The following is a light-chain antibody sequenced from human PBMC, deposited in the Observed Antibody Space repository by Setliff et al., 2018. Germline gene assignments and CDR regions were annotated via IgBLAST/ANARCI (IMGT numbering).Light chain of an antibody. V-gene: IGLV7-46*01. CDR2: DTN. Sequence: QAVVTQEASLTVSPGGTVTLTCGSSTGDVTNTNYPYWFQQKPGQAPRTLIYDTNIAHSWTPARFSGSLLGGKAALTLADVQPEDEAMYYCVLYFGATVIFGGGTKGTVL. CDR3: VLYFGATVI. CDR1: TGDVTNTNY. J-gene: IGLJ2*01.